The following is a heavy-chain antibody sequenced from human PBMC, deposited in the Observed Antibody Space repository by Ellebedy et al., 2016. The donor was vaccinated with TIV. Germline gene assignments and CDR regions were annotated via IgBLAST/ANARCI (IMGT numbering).Heavy chain of an antibody. CDR3: VRGLPFLLGWFDP. CDR2: IYTSENT. CDR1: GGSITGYY. V-gene: IGHV4-4*07. Sequence: GSLRLXCTVSGGSITGYYLTWIRQPAGKGLEWIGRIYTSENTNYNPSLKSRVTMSVDTSKNQFSLKLSSVTAADTAVYYCVRGLPFLLGWFDPWGQGTLVTVSS. J-gene: IGHJ5*02. D-gene: IGHD3-10*01.